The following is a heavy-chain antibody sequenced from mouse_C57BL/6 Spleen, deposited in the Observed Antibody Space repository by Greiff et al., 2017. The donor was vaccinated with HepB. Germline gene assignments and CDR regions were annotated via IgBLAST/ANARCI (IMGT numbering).Heavy chain of an antibody. CDR1: GYTFTSYW. CDR3: TGIYYGNYGAMDY. V-gene: IGHV1-5*01. CDR2: IYPGNSDT. J-gene: IGHJ4*01. Sequence: VQLQQSGTVLARPGASVKMSCKTSGYTFTSYWMHWVKQRPGQGLEWIGAIYPGNSDTSYNQKFKGKAKLTAVTSASTAYMELRSLTNEDSAVYYCTGIYYGNYGAMDYWGQGTSVTVSS. D-gene: IGHD2-1*01.